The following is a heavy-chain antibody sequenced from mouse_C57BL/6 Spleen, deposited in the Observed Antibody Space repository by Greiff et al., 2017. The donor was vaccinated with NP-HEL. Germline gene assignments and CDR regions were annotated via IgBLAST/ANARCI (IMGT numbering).Heavy chain of an antibody. D-gene: IGHD3-2*02. CDR1: GYTFTSYW. V-gene: IGHV1-50*01. Sequence: VQLQQPGAELVKPGASVKLSCKASGYTFTSYWMQWVKQRPGQGLEWIGEIDPSDSYTNYHQKFKGKATLTVDTSSSTAYMQLSSLTSEDSAVYYCAREGNSSGYPSFAYWGQGTLVTVSA. CDR2: IDPSDSYT. J-gene: IGHJ3*01. CDR3: AREGNSSGYPSFAY.